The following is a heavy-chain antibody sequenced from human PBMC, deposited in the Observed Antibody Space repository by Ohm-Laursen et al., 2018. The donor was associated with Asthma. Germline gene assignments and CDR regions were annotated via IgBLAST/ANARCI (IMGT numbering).Heavy chain of an antibody. D-gene: IGHD1-26*01. Sequence: SLRLSCTASGYTFNIYSIHWIRQSRGKGLQWVASISRSSSCIYYADSARGRFTNYRYNAKNLENLQMDCLRVDDTTLYDCARVGREWELREREYSLDHWGQGTLVTVSS. J-gene: IGHJ5*02. CDR1: GYTFNIYS. CDR3: ARVGREWELREREYSLDH. V-gene: IGHV3-21*01. CDR2: ISRSSSCI.